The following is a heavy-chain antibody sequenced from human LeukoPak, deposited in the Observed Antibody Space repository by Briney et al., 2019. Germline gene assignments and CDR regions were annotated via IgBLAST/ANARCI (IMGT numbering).Heavy chain of an antibody. Sequence: PGRSLRLSCAASGFTFSSYWMHWVRQAPGKGLVWVSRINSDGSSTSYADSVKGRFTISRDNAKNTLYLQMNSLRAEDTAVYYCARVGSSGWNYYYYYMDVWGKGTTVTVSS. J-gene: IGHJ6*03. CDR1: GFTFSSYW. V-gene: IGHV3-74*01. CDR2: INSDGSST. D-gene: IGHD6-19*01. CDR3: ARVGSSGWNYYYYYMDV.